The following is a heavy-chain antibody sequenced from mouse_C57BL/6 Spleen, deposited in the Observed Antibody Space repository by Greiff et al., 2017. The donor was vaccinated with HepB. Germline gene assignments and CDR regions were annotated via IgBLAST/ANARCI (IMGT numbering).Heavy chain of an antibody. D-gene: IGHD1-1*01. V-gene: IGHV1-26*01. Sequence: EVQLQQSGPELVKPGASVKISCKASGYTFTDYYMNWVKQSHGKSLEWIGDINPNNGGTSYNQKFKGKATLTVDKSSSTAYMELRSLTSEDSAVYYYARYGIVLDYWGQGTTLTVSS. CDR3: ARYGIVLDY. CDR1: GYTFTDYY. CDR2: INPNNGGT. J-gene: IGHJ2*01.